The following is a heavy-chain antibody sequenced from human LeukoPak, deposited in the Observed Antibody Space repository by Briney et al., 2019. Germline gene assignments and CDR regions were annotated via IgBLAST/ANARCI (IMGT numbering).Heavy chain of an antibody. V-gene: IGHV3-7*01. CDR1: GVTFSNYG. J-gene: IGHJ4*02. CDR2: IKQDGSEK. D-gene: IGHD3-3*01. Sequence: PGGSLRLSCEASGVTFSNYGMHWVRQAPGKGLEWVANIKQDGSEKYYVDSVKGRFTISRDNAKNSLYLQMNSLGAEDTAVYYCARDRFGYYDFWSGYYVPSFDYWGQGTLVTVSS. CDR3: ARDRFGYYDFWSGYYVPSFDY.